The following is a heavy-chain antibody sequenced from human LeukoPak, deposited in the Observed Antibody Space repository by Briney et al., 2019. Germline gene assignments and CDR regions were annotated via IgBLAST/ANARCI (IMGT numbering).Heavy chain of an antibody. V-gene: IGHV1-2*06. D-gene: IGHD1-26*01. Sequence: ASVKVSCKASGYTFTGYYMHWVRQAPGQGLEWMGRINPNSGGTNYAQKFQGRVTMTRDTPISTAYMELSRLRSDDTAVYYCARVGWPLEYAFDIWGQGTMVTVSS. CDR1: GYTFTGYY. CDR3: ARVGWPLEYAFDI. J-gene: IGHJ3*02. CDR2: INPNSGGT.